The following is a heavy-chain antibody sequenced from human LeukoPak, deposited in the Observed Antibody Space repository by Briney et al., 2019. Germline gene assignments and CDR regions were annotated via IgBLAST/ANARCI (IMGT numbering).Heavy chain of an antibody. CDR3: AIPPRYFDWLLHLDY. V-gene: IGHV3-30*19. Sequence: GESLKISCAASGMTFSNFGMHWVRQAPGKGLEWVAVISYDGNTKYYADSVKGRFFISRDNSKNTLYLQVNSLRVEDTAVYYCAIPPRYFDWLLHLDYWGQGTLVTVSS. CDR2: ISYDGNTK. CDR1: GMTFSNFG. J-gene: IGHJ4*02. D-gene: IGHD3-9*01.